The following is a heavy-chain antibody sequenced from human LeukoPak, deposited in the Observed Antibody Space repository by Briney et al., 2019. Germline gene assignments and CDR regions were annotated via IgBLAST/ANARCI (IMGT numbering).Heavy chain of an antibody. Sequence: PGGSLRLSCAASGFTFDDYGMSWVRQAPGKGLEWVSGINWNGGSTGYADSVKGRFTISRDNAKNSLYLQMNSLRAEDTALYHCARSYDYVWASRDYGMDVWGQGTTVTVSS. CDR3: ARSYDYVWASRDYGMDV. D-gene: IGHD3-16*01. J-gene: IGHJ6*02. V-gene: IGHV3-20*01. CDR2: INWNGGST. CDR1: GFTFDDYG.